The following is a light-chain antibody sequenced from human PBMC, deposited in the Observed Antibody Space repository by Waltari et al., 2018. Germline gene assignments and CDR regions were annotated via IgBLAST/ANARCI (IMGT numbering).Light chain of an antibody. J-gene: IGLJ3*02. CDR1: SGSVSTTSY. Sequence: QTVVTQEPSLSVSPGGTVTLTCALTSGSVSTTSYATWYQQNPGQPPRTLVYKGSSRSSGVPERFSGSILGNKAALTITGAQADDESNYYCSLYMGSGIWVFGGGTKLTVL. CDR3: SLYMGSGIWV. CDR2: KGS. V-gene: IGLV8-61*01.